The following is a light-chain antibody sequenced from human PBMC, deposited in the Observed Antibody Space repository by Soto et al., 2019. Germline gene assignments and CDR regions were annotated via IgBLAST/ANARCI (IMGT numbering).Light chain of an antibody. CDR1: LSLVHSDGNPY. J-gene: IGKJ1*01. V-gene: IGKV2-24*01. CDR3: MPATPSAST. Sequence: DIVMTQSPLSSPVTLGQPASISCRSSLSLVHSDGNPYLSTLHQRPGQPPRLLIYKISDRFSAVPDRFIGSGAGIDFTRTISRVEVDEVVVYYCMPATPSASTFGQWT. CDR2: KIS.